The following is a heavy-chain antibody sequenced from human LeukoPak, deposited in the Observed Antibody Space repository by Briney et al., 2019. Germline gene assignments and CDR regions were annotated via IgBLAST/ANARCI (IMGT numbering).Heavy chain of an antibody. J-gene: IGHJ6*02. CDR2: IKSKTDGGTT. Sequence: GGSLRLSCAASGFTFSNAWMSWVRQAPGKGLEWVGRIKSKTDGGTTDYAAPVKGRFTISRDDSKNTLYLQMNSLETEDTAVYYCTEYYDFWSGYYSREYYYYGMDVWGQGTTVTVSS. CDR1: GFTFSNAW. V-gene: IGHV3-15*01. D-gene: IGHD3-3*01. CDR3: TEYYDFWSGYYSREYYYYGMDV.